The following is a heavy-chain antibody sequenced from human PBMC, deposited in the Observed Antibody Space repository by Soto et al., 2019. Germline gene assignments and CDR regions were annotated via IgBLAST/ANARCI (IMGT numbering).Heavy chain of an antibody. CDR2: IYTSGST. CDR1: GGSISGYY. D-gene: IGHD3-10*01. V-gene: IGHV4-4*07. J-gene: IGHJ6*02. CDR3: ARQVYGSGDTDYGMDV. Sequence: PSETLSLTCTVSGGSISGYYWSWIRQPAGKGLEWIGRIYTSGSTNYNPSLKSRVTMSVDTSKNQFSLKLSSVTAADTAVYYCARQVYGSGDTDYGMDVWSQGTTVTVSS.